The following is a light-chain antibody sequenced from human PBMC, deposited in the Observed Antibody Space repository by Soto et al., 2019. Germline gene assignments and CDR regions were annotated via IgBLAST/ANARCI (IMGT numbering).Light chain of an antibody. CDR2: KAS. CDR3: MQGTHGPPT. V-gene: IGKV2-30*01. CDR1: QSLVYSDGNAY. J-gene: IGKJ1*01. Sequence: DVVMTQSPLSLPVTLGQPASISCRSSQSLVYSDGNAYLNWFQQRPGQSPRRLIYKASNRDSGVPERFSSSGARADCTLEINGVEAEDVGVYYCMQGTHGPPTCGRGTRVEIK.